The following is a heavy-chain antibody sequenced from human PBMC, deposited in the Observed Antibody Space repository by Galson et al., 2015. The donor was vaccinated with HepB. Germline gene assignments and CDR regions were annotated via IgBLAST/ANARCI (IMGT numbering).Heavy chain of an antibody. D-gene: IGHD6-13*01. CDR3: AKDRGERGSSSWYGEWFDP. CDR1: GFTFSSYA. CDR2: ISGSGGST. V-gene: IGHV3-23*01. Sequence: SLRLSCAASGFTFSSYAMSWVRQAPGKGLEWVSAISGSGGSTYYADSVKGRFTIPRDNSKNTLYLQMNSLRAEDTAVYYCAKDRGERGSSSWYGEWFDPWGQGTLVTVSS. J-gene: IGHJ5*02.